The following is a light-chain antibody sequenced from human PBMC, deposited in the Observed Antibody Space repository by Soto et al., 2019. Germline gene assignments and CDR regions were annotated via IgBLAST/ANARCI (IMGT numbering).Light chain of an antibody. V-gene: IGKV3-11*01. CDR2: DAS. CDR3: QLRSNWPPYT. Sequence: EIVLTQSPATLSLSPGERATLSCRASQSVSSYLAWYQQKPGQAPRLLIYDASNRATGIPARFSGSGSGTDLTRTISRLEPEEFSVYYCQLRSNWPPYTFGQGTKLEIK. CDR1: QSVSSY. J-gene: IGKJ2*01.